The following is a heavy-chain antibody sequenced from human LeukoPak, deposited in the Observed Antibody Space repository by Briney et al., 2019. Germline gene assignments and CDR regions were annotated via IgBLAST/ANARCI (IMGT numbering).Heavy chain of an antibody. CDR1: GFTVSSNY. Sequence: PGGSLRLSCAASGFTVSSNYMSWVRQAPGKGLEWVSVIYSGGSTYYADSVKGRFTISRDNSKNTLYLQMNSLRAEDTAVYYCARDRRDSSGYQGYYMDVWGKGTTVTVS. V-gene: IGHV3-66*02. J-gene: IGHJ6*03. CDR2: IYSGGST. D-gene: IGHD3-22*01. CDR3: ARDRRDSSGYQGYYMDV.